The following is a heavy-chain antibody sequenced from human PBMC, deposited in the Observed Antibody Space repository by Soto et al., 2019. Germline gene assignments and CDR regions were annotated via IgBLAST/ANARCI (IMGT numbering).Heavy chain of an antibody. V-gene: IGHV1-69*02. D-gene: IGHD3-10*01. Sequence: QVQLVQSGAEVKRPGSSVKVSCKASGDTFNFYSINWVRQAPGLGLEWMGRVNPIVSMSNYAQKFQGRVTMTADKSTSTAYMELSSLRPEGTSIYYCASSYGSGYRAFDYWGQGALVTVSS. CDR3: ASSYGSGYRAFDY. CDR1: GDTFNFYS. J-gene: IGHJ4*02. CDR2: VNPIVSMS.